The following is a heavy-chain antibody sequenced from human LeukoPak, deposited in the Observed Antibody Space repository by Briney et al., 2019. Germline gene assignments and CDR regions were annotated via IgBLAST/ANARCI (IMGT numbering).Heavy chain of an antibody. CDR1: GFTFSTQW. CDR2: ISGDGSIT. Sequence: GGSLRLSCAASGFTFSTQWMYWVRQAPGKERVWVSRISGDGSITSYADSVKGRFTISRDNAKNSLYLQMSSLRAEDTAVYYCARADYGDYVPKYYFDYWGQGTLVTVSS. J-gene: IGHJ4*02. D-gene: IGHD4-17*01. CDR3: ARADYGDYVPKYYFDY. V-gene: IGHV3-74*01.